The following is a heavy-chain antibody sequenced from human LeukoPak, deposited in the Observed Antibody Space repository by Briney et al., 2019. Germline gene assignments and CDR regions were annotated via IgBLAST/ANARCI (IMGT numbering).Heavy chain of an antibody. CDR2: ISFDGGKK. Sequence: GGSLRLSCAASGFTFSSYGMHWVRQAPGKGLEWVALISFDGGKKYYADSVKGRFTISRDNSNNTLYLQMNSLIPDDTAVYYCAKGRQEWWTFGDLDIWGQETMVTVS. J-gene: IGHJ3*02. CDR1: GFTFSSYG. CDR3: AKGRQEWWTFGDLDI. V-gene: IGHV3-30*18. D-gene: IGHD2-21*01.